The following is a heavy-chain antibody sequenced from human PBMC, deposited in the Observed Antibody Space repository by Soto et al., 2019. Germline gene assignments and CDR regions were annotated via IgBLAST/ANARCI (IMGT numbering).Heavy chain of an antibody. D-gene: IGHD1-1*01. Sequence: GGSLRLSCAASGFTFSSYWMSWVRQAPGKGLEWVANIKQDGSEKYYVDSVKGRFTISRDNAKNSLYLQMNSLRAEDTAVYYCARGGLNNWNDLYYYYYMDVWGKGTTVTVSS. CDR3: ARGGLNNWNDLYYYYYMDV. J-gene: IGHJ6*03. V-gene: IGHV3-7*01. CDR1: GFTFSSYW. CDR2: IKQDGSEK.